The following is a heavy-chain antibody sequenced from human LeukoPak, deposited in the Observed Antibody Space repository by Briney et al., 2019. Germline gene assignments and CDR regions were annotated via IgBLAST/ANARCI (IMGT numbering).Heavy chain of an antibody. CDR1: GFTFSDFE. V-gene: IGHV3-48*03. CDR2: TSSSGGSI. Sequence: GGSLRLSCAASGFTFSDFEMNWVRQAPGKGLEWVSYTSSSGGSINYADSVKGRFTISRDNAKNSLYLQMNSLRAEDTAVYYCARRFDCWGQGTLVTVSS. CDR3: ARRFDC. J-gene: IGHJ4*02.